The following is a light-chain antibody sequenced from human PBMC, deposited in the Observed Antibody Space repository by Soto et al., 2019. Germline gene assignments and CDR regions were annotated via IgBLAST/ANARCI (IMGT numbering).Light chain of an antibody. V-gene: IGLV2-14*01. CDR3: SSYTSSSPVG. CDR2: DVS. J-gene: IGLJ2*01. CDR1: SSDVGGYNY. Sequence: QSALTQPASVSGSPGQSITISCTGTSSDVGGYNYVSWYQQHPGKAPKLMIYDVSNRPSGVSNRFSGSKSGNTASLTIAGLQAEDEADYDCSSYTSSSPVGFGGGTKLTVL.